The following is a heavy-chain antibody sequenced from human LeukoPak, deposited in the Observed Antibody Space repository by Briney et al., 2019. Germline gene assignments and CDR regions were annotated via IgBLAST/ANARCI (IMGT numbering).Heavy chain of an antibody. CDR2: INPNSGGT. J-gene: IGHJ4*02. D-gene: IGHD2-2*01. V-gene: IGHV1-2*02. Sequence: ASVKVSCKASGYTFTGYYMHWVRQAPAQGLEWMGWINPNSGGTNYAQKFQGRVTMTRDTSISTAYMELSRLRSDDTAVYYCAREWSDIVVVPARKYYFDYWGQGTLVTVSS. CDR1: GYTFTGYY. CDR3: AREWSDIVVVPARKYYFDY.